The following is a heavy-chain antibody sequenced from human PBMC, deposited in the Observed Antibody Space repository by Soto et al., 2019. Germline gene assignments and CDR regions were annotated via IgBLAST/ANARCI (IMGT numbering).Heavy chain of an antibody. CDR2: ISAYNGNT. Sequence: QVQLVQSGAEVKKPGASVKVSCKASGYTFTSYGISWVRQAPGQGLEWMGWISAYNGNTNYAQKLQGRVTMTTDTSTSTAHLELRCLISDDRAVHYCSSDILWFQEYHGHCYHYGTDVWGQGTTVTVSS. D-gene: IGHD3-10*01. V-gene: IGHV1-18*01. CDR1: GYTFTSYG. J-gene: IGHJ6*02. CDR3: SSDILWFQEYHGHCYHYGTDV.